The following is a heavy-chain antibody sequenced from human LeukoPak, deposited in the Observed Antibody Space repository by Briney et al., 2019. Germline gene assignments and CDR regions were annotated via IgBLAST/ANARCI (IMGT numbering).Heavy chain of an antibody. V-gene: IGHV4-59*08. Sequence: SETLSLTCTVSGGSISSYYWSWIRQPPGKGLEWIGYIYYSGSTNYNPSLKSRVTISVDTSKNQFSLKLSSVTAADTAVYYCCAGWSLDAFDIWGQGTMVTVSS. CDR3: CAGWSLDAFDI. CDR2: IYYSGST. D-gene: IGHD2-15*01. CDR1: GGSISSYY. J-gene: IGHJ3*02.